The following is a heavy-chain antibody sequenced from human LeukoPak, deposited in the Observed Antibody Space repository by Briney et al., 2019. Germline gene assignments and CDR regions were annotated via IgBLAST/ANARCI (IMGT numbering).Heavy chain of an antibody. CDR3: AREYAYPHY. CDR1: GFTFSDYY. CDR2: ISDSGTTT. V-gene: IGHV3-11*01. J-gene: IGHJ4*02. Sequence: PGGSLRLSCAASGFTFSDYYMSWIRQAPGKGLGWVSYISDSGTTTYYADSVKGRFTISRDNAKNSLYLQMSSLRAEDTAVYYCAREYAYPHYWGQGILVTVSS. D-gene: IGHD2-2*02.